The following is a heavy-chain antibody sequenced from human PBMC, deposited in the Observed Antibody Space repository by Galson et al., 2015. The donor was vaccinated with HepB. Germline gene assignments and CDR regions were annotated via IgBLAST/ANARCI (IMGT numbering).Heavy chain of an antibody. CDR3: TRQGEIEMATIPRDYYYMDV. CDR1: GFTFSGSA. V-gene: IGHV3-73*01. CDR2: IRSKANSYAT. Sequence: SLRLSCAASGFTFSGSAMHWVRQASGKGLEWVGRIRSKANSYATAYAASVKGRFTISRDDSKNTAYLQMNSLKTEDTAVYYCTRQGEIEMATIPRDYYYMDVWGKGTTVTVSS. J-gene: IGHJ6*03. D-gene: IGHD5-24*01.